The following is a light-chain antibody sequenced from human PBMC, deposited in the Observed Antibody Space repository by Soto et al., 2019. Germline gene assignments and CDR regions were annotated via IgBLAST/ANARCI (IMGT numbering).Light chain of an antibody. CDR3: SSYAGSANYV. CDR1: SSDVGAYTS. J-gene: IGLJ1*01. CDR2: EVS. Sequence: QSVLTQPASVSGSPGQSITISCTGTSSDVGAYTSVSWYQQHPGKAPKLIIYEVSNRPPGISNRFSASKSGNTASLTISGLQAEDEADYYCSSYAGSANYVFGTGTKVTVL. V-gene: IGLV2-23*02.